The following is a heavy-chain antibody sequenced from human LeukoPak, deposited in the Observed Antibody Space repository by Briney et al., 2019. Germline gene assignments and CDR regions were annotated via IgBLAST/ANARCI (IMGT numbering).Heavy chain of an antibody. Sequence: PGGSLRLSCPASGFTVSSDYMSWVRQAPGKGLEWVSVIYSGGSTYYADSVKGRFTISRDNSKNTLYLQMNSLRAEDTAVYYCARDLYGDFDYWGQGTLVTVSS. CDR1: GFTVSSDY. CDR3: ARDLYGDFDY. V-gene: IGHV3-53*01. CDR2: IYSGGST. D-gene: IGHD4-17*01. J-gene: IGHJ4*02.